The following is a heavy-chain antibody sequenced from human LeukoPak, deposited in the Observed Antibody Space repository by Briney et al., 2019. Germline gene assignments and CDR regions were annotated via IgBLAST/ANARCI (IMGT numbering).Heavy chain of an antibody. J-gene: IGHJ4*02. Sequence: GASVKVSCKASGGTFSSYAISWVRQAPGQGLEWMGGIIPIFGTANYAQKFQGRVTITADESTSTAYMELSSLRSEDTAVYYCARTEVRGVIRFRFDYWGQGTLVTVSS. CDR2: IIPIFGTA. D-gene: IGHD3-10*01. CDR3: ARTEVRGVIRFRFDY. V-gene: IGHV1-69*13. CDR1: GGTFSSYA.